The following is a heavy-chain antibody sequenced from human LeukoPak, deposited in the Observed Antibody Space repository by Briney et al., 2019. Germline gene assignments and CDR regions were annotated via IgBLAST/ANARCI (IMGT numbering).Heavy chain of an antibody. CDR1: GFSFSTAW. CDR2: IRSKSYGDTT. J-gene: IGHJ5*02. V-gene: IGHV3-15*01. Sequence: GGSLRLSCAASGFSFSTAWMSWVRQAPGKGLEWVGHIRSKSYGDTTDYAAPVKGRFTISRDDSENTLYLQMSSLKIEDTAVYYCTTDLGGYYTGGSCYTGLYNCFDPWGQGTLVTVSS. CDR3: TTDLGGYYTGGSCYTGLYNCFDP. D-gene: IGHD2-15*01.